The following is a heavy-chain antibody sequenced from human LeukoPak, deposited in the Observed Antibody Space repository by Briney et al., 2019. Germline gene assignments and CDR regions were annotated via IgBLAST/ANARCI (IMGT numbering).Heavy chain of an antibody. V-gene: IGHV6-1*01. CDR1: GDSFSNNSAA. J-gene: IGHJ4*02. D-gene: IGHD7-27*01. CDR2: TYYSTKRNN. CDR3: ARSIWGLGH. Sequence: SQTLSLTCAISGDSFSNNSAAWNWIRQSPSRVLEWLGRTYYSTKRNNYYAVSVKGLITISADTSKNQFSLQLNSVTPEYTDVYYCARSIWGLGHWGQGTLVSVSS.